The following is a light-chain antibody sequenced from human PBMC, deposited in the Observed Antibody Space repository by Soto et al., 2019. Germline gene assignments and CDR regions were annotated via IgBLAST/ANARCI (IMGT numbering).Light chain of an antibody. J-gene: IGLJ7*01. Sequence: QSVLTQPPSLSGTPGQRVTISCSGSSSNIAGNTVHWYQHLPGTAPKLLIYINDQRPSGVPGRFSAPTSGTSASLAISGLQSDDEADYYCATWDDDLNAAVFGGGTQLTVL. CDR3: ATWDDDLNAAV. CDR1: SSNIAGNT. CDR2: IND. V-gene: IGLV1-44*01.